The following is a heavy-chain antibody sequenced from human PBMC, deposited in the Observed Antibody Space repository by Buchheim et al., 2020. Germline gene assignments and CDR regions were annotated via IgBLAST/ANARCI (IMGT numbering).Heavy chain of an antibody. Sequence: EVQLVESGGGLVQPGGSLRLSCAASGYTFSSYWMNWVRQTPGKGLEWVSRINSDESSKSYVDSVRGRFTISRDNAKNTLYLQMNRLRTQDTTVYYCARSYYGSGGIDYWGQGTL. J-gene: IGHJ4*02. D-gene: IGHD3-10*01. CDR2: INSDESSK. CDR1: GYTFSSYW. CDR3: ARSYYGSGGIDY. V-gene: IGHV3-74*01.